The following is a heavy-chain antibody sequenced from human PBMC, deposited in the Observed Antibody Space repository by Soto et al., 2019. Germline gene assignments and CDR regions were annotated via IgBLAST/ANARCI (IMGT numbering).Heavy chain of an antibody. D-gene: IGHD3-16*01. CDR1: GGNFNTFG. J-gene: IGHJ4*02. V-gene: IGHV1-69*01. Sequence: QVQLVQSGAEVKKTGSSVKVSCKASGGNFNTFGFSWVRQAPGQGLEWMGGIIPFFGTAKYSQKFEDKITITADESTNKVYMDLRSLTFEDTAIYYCARSAPMEAGDKYYYDFWGQGALITVSS. CDR3: ARSAPMEAGDKYYYDF. CDR2: IIPFFGTA.